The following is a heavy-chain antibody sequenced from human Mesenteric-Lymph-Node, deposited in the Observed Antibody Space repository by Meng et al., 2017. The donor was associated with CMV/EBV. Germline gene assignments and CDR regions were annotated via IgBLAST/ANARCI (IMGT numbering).Heavy chain of an antibody. CDR2: IYYSGST. CDR1: GGSISSYY. CDR3: ARTGWAGTQRGVFDY. J-gene: IGHJ4*02. Sequence: GSLRLSCTVSGGSISSYYWSWIRQPPGKGLEWIGYIYYSGSTNYNPSPKSRVIISVDTSKNQFSLKLSSVTAADTAVYYCARTGWAGTQRGVFDYWGQGTLVTVSS. D-gene: IGHD6-19*01. V-gene: IGHV4-59*01.